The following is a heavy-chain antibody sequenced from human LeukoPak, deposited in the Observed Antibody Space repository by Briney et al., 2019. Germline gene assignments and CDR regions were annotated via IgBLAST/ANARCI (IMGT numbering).Heavy chain of an antibody. CDR2: IWYDGSNK. CDR1: GFTFSSYG. CDR3: AKTAGGRVTGSPFDY. V-gene: IGHV3-33*06. D-gene: IGHD3-10*01. J-gene: IGHJ4*02. Sequence: GGSLRLPCAAPGFTFSSYGMHWVRQAPGKGLEWVAVIWYDGSNKYYADSVKGRFTISRDNSKNTLYLQMNSLRAEDTAVYYCAKTAGGRVTGSPFDYWGQGTLVTVSS.